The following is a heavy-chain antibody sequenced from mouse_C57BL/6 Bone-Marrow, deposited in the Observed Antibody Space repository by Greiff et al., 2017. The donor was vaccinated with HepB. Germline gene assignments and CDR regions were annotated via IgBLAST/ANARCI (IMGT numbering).Heavy chain of an antibody. Sequence: EVKLVESGGGLVQPGGSLSLSCAASGFTFTDYYMSWVRQPPGKALEWLGFIRNKANGYTTEYSASVKGRFTISRDNSQSILYLQMNALRAEDSATYDCARYEGGPYSNCYDYAMDYWGQGTSVTVSS. CDR1: GFTFTDYY. D-gene: IGHD2-5*01. J-gene: IGHJ4*01. CDR2: IRNKANGYTT. CDR3: ARYEGGPYSNCYDYAMDY. V-gene: IGHV7-3*01.